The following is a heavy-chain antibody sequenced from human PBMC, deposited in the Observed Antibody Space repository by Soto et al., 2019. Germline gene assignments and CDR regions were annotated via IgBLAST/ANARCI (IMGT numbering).Heavy chain of an antibody. CDR1: GGSISSGGYY. Sequence: SETLSLTCTVSGGSISSGGYYWSWIRQHPGKGLEWIGYIYYSGSTYYNPSLKSRVTISVDTSKNQFSLKLSSVTAADTAVYYCAKLKTGDQWRDAFDIWGQGTMVTVSS. CDR3: AKLKTGDQWRDAFDI. CDR2: IYYSGST. D-gene: IGHD7-27*01. V-gene: IGHV4-31*03. J-gene: IGHJ3*02.